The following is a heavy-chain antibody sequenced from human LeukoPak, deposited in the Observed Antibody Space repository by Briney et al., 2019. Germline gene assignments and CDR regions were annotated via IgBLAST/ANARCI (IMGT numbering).Heavy chain of an antibody. Sequence: PSQTLSLTCTVSGGSISSGGYYWSWIRQHPGKGLEWIGYIYYSGSTYYNPSLKSRVTISVDTSKNQFSLKLSSVTAADTAVYYCARLPKGTYYYDSSGYQNAFDIWGQGTMVTVPS. CDR3: ARLPKGTYYYDSSGYQNAFDI. CDR1: GGSISSGGYY. CDR2: IYYSGST. J-gene: IGHJ3*02. V-gene: IGHV4-31*03. D-gene: IGHD3-22*01.